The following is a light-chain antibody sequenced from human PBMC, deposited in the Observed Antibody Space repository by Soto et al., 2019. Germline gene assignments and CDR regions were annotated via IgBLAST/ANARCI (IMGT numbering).Light chain of an antibody. CDR2: NNN. V-gene: IGLV1-44*01. CDR3: AALGDSLNGLI. CDR1: SSNIGSNT. J-gene: IGLJ1*01. Sequence: QSVLTQPPSASGTPGQRVTVSCSGSSSNIGSNTVNWYQHLARTAPKFLIFNNNQRPSGVPARFSGSKSGTSASLDISGLHSEDEADYYCAALGDSLNGLIFGTGTKPTAL.